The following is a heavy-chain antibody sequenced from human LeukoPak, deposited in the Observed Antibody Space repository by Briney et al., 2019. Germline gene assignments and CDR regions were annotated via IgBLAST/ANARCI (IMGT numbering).Heavy chain of an antibody. D-gene: IGHD5-24*01. CDR1: GFTFSDYY. CDR3: ARSPKMATIDLDY. V-gene: IGHV3-11*01. CDR2: ISSSGSTI. J-gene: IGHJ4*02. Sequence: GGSLRPSCAASGFTFSDYYMSWIRQAPGKGLEWVSYISSSGSTIYYADSVKGRFTISRDNAKNSLYLQMNSLRAEDTAVYYCARSPKMATIDLDYWGQGTLVTVSS.